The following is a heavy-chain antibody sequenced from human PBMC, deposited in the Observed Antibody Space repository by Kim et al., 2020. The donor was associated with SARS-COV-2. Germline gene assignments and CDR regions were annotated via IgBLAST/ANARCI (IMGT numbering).Heavy chain of an antibody. J-gene: IGHJ4*02. CDR2: GITT. CDR3: ARSKPSDY. Sequence: GITTAYADPVQGRFTISRDNAKNTLYLQMNSLRVEDTAVYYCARSKPSDYWGQGTLVTVSS. V-gene: IGHV3-74*01.